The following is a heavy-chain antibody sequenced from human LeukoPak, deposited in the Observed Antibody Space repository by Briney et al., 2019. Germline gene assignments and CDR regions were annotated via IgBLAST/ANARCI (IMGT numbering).Heavy chain of an antibody. CDR2: ISSSSNYI. V-gene: IGHV3-21*01. D-gene: IGHD6-13*01. J-gene: IGHJ4*02. Sequence: GGSLRLSCAASGFTFSSYSMNWVRQAPGKGLEWVSSISSSSNYIYYADSVKGRFTISRDNAKNSLYLQVNSLRAEDTAVYYCARESSSWYYFDYWGQGTLVTVSS. CDR1: GFTFSSYS. CDR3: ARESSSWYYFDY.